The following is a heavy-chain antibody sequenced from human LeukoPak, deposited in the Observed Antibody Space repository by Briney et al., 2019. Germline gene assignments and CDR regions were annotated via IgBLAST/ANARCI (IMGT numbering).Heavy chain of an antibody. Sequence: GGSLRLSCAASGFTFNSYSMYWVRQAPGKGLEWVSAISGSGGSTYNADSVKGRFTISRDNSKNTLYLQMNSLRAEDTAVYYCARIRGYTYGYFDYWGQGTLVTVSS. CDR3: ARIRGYTYGYFDY. J-gene: IGHJ4*02. CDR1: GFTFNSYS. CDR2: ISGSGGST. V-gene: IGHV3-23*01. D-gene: IGHD5-18*01.